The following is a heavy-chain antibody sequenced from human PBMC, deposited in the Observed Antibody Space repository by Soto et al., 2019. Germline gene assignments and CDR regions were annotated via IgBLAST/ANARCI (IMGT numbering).Heavy chain of an antibody. CDR2: IYYGGDS. Sequence: QVQLQESGPGLVKPSQTLSLTCTVSGGSISGRTSYWSWIRQHPGKGLEWIGYIYYGGDSFYNPSLKRRVTIAIDTSENPFSLKLNSVTAADTAVYFCAGEGGGGVDCWGQGTLVTVAS. CDR3: AGEGGGGVDC. D-gene: IGHD1-26*01. J-gene: IGHJ4*02. CDR1: GGSISGRTSY. V-gene: IGHV4-31*03.